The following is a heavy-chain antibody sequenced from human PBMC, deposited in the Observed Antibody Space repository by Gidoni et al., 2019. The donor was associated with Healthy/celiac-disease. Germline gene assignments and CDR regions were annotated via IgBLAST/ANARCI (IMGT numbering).Heavy chain of an antibody. CDR1: GFTFSSYA. D-gene: IGHD6-19*01. CDR2: ISSNGGST. J-gene: IGHJ4*02. CDR3: VKSEGSGWYERDSIFDY. Sequence: EVQLVESGGGLVQPGGSLRLSCSASGFTFSSYAMHWVRQAPGKGLEYVSAISSNGGSTYYADSVKGRFTISRDNSKNTLYLQMSSLRAEDTAVYYCVKSEGSGWYERDSIFDYWGQGTLVTVSS. V-gene: IGHV3-64D*09.